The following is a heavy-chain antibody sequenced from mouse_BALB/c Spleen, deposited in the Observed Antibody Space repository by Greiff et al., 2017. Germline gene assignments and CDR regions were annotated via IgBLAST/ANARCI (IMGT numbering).Heavy chain of an antibody. D-gene: IGHD1-1*01. V-gene: IGHV1S34*01. CDR3: ARGGFITTVVAGNFDY. CDR1: GYSFTGYY. CDR2: ISCYNGAT. Sequence: LVKTGASVKISCKASGYSFTGYYMHWVKQSHGKSLEWIGYISCYNGATSYNQKFKGKATFTVDTSSSTAYMQFNSLTSEDSAVYYCARGGFITTVVAGNFDYWGQGTTLTVSS. J-gene: IGHJ2*01.